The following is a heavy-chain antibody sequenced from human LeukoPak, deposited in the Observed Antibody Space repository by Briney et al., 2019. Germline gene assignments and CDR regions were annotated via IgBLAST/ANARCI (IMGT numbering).Heavy chain of an antibody. Sequence: ASVKVSCKASGYTFTSYYMHWVRQAPGQGLEWMGIINPSGGNTSYAQKFQGRVTMTRHTSTSTVYMELSSLRSEDTAVYYCARGHMVRGVIIPDDYWGQGTLVTVSS. V-gene: IGHV1-46*01. CDR3: ARGHMVRGVIIPDDY. CDR2: INPSGGNT. J-gene: IGHJ4*02. D-gene: IGHD3-10*01. CDR1: GYTFTSYY.